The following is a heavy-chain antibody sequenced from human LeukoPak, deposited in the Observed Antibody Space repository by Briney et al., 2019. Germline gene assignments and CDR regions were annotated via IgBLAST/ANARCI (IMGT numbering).Heavy chain of an antibody. D-gene: IGHD3-10*01. J-gene: IGHJ3*02. CDR1: GGSFSGYY. V-gene: IGHV4-34*01. Sequence: KTSETPSLTCAVYGGSFSGYYWSWIRQPPGKGLEWIGEINHSGSTNYNPSLKSRVTISVDTSKNQFSLKLSSVTAADTAVYYCAREVMVRGVTGNAFDIWGQGTMVTVSS. CDR3: AREVMVRGVTGNAFDI. CDR2: INHSGST.